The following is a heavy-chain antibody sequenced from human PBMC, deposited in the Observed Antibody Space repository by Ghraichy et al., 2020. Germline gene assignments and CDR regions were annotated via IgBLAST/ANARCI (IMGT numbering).Heavy chain of an antibody. V-gene: IGHV1-18*01. J-gene: IGHJ6*02. CDR2: ISAYNGNT. D-gene: IGHD3-22*01. CDR1: GYTFTSYG. CDR3: ARDRPFRESSPYYDSSGYGMDV. Sequence: ASVKVSCKASGYTFTSYGISWVRQAPGQGLEWMGWISAYNGNTNYAQKLQGRVTMTTDTSTSTAYMELRSLRSDDTAVYYCARDRPFRESSPYYDSSGYGMDVWGQGTTVTVSS.